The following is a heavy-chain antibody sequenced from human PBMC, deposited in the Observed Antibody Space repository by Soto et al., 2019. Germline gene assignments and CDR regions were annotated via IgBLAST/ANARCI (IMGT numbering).Heavy chain of an antibody. V-gene: IGHV1-8*01. J-gene: IGHJ5*02. D-gene: IGHD4-17*01. Sequence: QVQLVQSGAEVKKPGASVKVSCKASGYTVTSYDINWVRQATGQGFEYLGWMNPNSGNTGYVKKFQGRVTMTRDTSMSTAYMELSSLRSDDTAVYYCARGIKYGDYSRWFDPWGPGTLVTVSS. CDR2: MNPNSGNT. CDR1: GYTVTSYD. CDR3: ARGIKYGDYSRWFDP.